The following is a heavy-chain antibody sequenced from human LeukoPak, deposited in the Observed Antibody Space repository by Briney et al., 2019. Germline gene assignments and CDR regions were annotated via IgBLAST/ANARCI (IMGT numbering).Heavy chain of an antibody. CDR3: ARVEVYYDFWSGYSNWFDP. J-gene: IGHJ5*02. D-gene: IGHD3-3*01. CDR1: GGSISSSSYY. CDR2: IYYSGST. Sequence: KTSETLSLTCTVSGGSISSSSYYWGWIRQPPGTGLEWIGSIYYSGSTYYNPSLKSRVTISVDTSKNQFSLKLSSVTAADTAVYYCARVEVYYDFWSGYSNWFDPWGQGTLVTVSS. V-gene: IGHV4-39*01.